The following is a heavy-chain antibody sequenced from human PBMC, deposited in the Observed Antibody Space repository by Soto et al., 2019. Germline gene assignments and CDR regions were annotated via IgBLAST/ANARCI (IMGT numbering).Heavy chain of an antibody. J-gene: IGHJ4*02. D-gene: IGHD1-26*01. V-gene: IGHV3-21*01. CDR1: GFTFSSYS. Sequence: GGSLRLSCAASGFTFSSYSMNWVRQAPGKGLEWVSSISSSSSYIYYADSVKGRFTISRDNAKNSLYLQMNSLRAEDTAVYYCAKDRKYSGSSTRRPIDYWGQGTLVTVSS. CDR2: ISSSSSYI. CDR3: AKDRKYSGSSTRRPIDY.